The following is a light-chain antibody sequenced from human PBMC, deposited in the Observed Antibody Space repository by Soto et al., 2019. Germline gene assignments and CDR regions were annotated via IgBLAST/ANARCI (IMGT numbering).Light chain of an antibody. Sequence: QAVVTQPPSASGTPGQRVTVSCSGSSSNIGSNYVFWYQQVPGMAPKLLIYRNNQRPSGVPDRFSASKSGTSASLAISGLRSEDEADYHCAAWDDSLSGLVVFGGGTKLTVL. CDR1: SSNIGSNY. CDR3: AAWDDSLSGLVV. J-gene: IGLJ2*01. CDR2: RNN. V-gene: IGLV1-47*01.